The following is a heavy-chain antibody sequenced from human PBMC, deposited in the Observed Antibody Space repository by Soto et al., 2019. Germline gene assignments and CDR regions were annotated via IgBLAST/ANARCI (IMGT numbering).Heavy chain of an antibody. J-gene: IGHJ4*02. CDR2: ISSTTNYI. CDR1: GFTFTRYS. Sequence: GGSLRLSCAASGFTFTRYSMNWVRQAPGKGLEWVSSISSTTNYIYYGDSMKGRFTISRDNAKNSLYLEMNSLSAEDTAVYYCARESEDLTSNFDYGGQGTLVTGSS. V-gene: IGHV3-21*06. CDR3: ARESEDLTSNFDY.